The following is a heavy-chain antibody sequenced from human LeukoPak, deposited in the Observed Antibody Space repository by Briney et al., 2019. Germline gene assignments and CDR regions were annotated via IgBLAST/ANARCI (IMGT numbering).Heavy chain of an antibody. CDR3: ARDRGYSYGYSFDY. V-gene: IGHV3-66*01. CDR2: IYSGGST. J-gene: IGHJ4*02. D-gene: IGHD5-18*01. Sequence: GGSLRLSCAASGFTFSSYGMSWVRQAPGKGLEWVSVIYSGGSTYYADSVKGRFTISRDNSKNTLYLQMNSLRAEDTAVYYCARDRGYSYGYSFDYWGQGTLVTVSS. CDR1: GFTFSSYG.